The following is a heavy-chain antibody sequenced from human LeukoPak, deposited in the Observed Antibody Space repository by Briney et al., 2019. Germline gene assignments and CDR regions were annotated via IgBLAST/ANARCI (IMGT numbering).Heavy chain of an antibody. Sequence: GGSLRLSCAASGFTLSNYNMNWVRQAPGKGLEWVSHISSGSSTIYYADSVKGRFTISRDNAKNSLYLQMNSLRAEDTAVYYCARDDNRGYENWGQGTLVTVSS. CDR2: ISSGSSTI. CDR1: GFTLSNYN. CDR3: ARDDNRGYEN. J-gene: IGHJ4*02. V-gene: IGHV3-48*01. D-gene: IGHD3-22*01.